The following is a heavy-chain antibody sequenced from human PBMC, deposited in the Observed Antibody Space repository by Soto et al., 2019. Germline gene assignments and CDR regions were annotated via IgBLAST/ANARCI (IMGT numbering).Heavy chain of an antibody. V-gene: IGHV3-20*04. J-gene: IGHJ4*02. CDR2: VNWNGGST. CDR3: VRGASLNFDY. CDR1: GFILDDYG. Sequence: EVQLVESGGGVLRPGGSLRLSCAASGFILDDYGISWARQAPGKGLEWVSGVNWNGGSTGYADSVKGRFTISRDNAKNFLFLQMNSLRVEDTAFYYCVRGASLNFDYWGQGTLVTVSS. D-gene: IGHD1-26*01.